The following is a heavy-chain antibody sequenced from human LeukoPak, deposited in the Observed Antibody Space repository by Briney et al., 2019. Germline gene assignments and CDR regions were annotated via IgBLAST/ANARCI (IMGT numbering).Heavy chain of an antibody. D-gene: IGHD1-26*01. J-gene: IGHJ3*02. V-gene: IGHV3-74*01. CDR3: ARSGRGGAFDI. Sequence: PGGSLRLSCAGSGFTLSSNWMHWVRRGPGKGLVWVSRIYSDGSRTNYADSVKGRFTISGDNAKNTLYLQMNSLRAEDTAVYYCARSGRGGAFDIWGLGTMVTVSS. CDR1: GFTLSSNW. CDR2: IYSDGSRT.